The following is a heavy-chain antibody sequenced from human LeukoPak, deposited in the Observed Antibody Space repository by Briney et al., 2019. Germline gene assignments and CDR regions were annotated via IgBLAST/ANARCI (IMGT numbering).Heavy chain of an antibody. J-gene: IGHJ4*02. V-gene: IGHV4-31*03. CDR3: ASGVHGVSLGFDY. Sequence: SETLSLTCTVSGGSIGSGGYYWSWIRQHPGKGLEWIGYIYYSASTYYNPSLKSRVTISVDTSKNQFSLKLSSVTAADTAVYYCASGVHGVSLGFDYWGQGTLVTVSS. CDR1: GGSIGSGGYY. D-gene: IGHD3-16*01. CDR2: IYYSAST.